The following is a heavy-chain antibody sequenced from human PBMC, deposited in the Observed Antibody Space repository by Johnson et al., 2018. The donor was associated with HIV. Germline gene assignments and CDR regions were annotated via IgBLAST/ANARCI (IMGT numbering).Heavy chain of an antibody. Sequence: VHLVESGGGLVQPGGSLRLSCAASGFTFSSYWMSWVRQAPGKGLEWVANIKQDGSEKYYVDSVKGRFTISRDNAKNSLYLQMNSLRTEDTALYYCAKGSTLWNPRLGDAFDIWGQGTLVTVSS. V-gene: IGHV3-7*03. CDR1: GFTFSSYW. CDR2: IKQDGSEK. D-gene: IGHD1-1*01. CDR3: AKGSTLWNPRLGDAFDI. J-gene: IGHJ3*02.